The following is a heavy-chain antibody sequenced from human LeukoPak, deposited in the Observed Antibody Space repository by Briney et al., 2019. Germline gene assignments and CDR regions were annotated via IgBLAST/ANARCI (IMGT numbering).Heavy chain of an antibody. Sequence: PGGSLRLSCAASGFTFSSYSMNWVRQAPGKGLEWVSSIRSSSSYIYYADSVKGRFTISRDNAKNSLYLQMNSLGAEDTAVYYCCYCSGGSCYPAEGAFDIWGQGTMVTVSS. J-gene: IGHJ3*02. CDR2: IRSSSSYI. CDR1: GFTFSSYS. D-gene: IGHD2-15*01. CDR3: CYCSGGSCYPAEGAFDI. V-gene: IGHV3-21*01.